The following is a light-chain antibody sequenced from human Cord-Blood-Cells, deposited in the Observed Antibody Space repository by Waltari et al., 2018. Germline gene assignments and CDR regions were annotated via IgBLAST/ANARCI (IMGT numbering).Light chain of an antibody. Sequence: DIQMTQPPSSLSASVGDTVPITCRARQSISSYLNWYQQKPGKAPKLLIYAASSLQSGVPSRFSGSGSGTDFTLTISSLQPEDFATYYCQQSYSTPFTFGPGTKVDIK. CDR2: AAS. V-gene: IGKV1-39*01. CDR3: QQSYSTPFT. J-gene: IGKJ3*01. CDR1: QSISSY.